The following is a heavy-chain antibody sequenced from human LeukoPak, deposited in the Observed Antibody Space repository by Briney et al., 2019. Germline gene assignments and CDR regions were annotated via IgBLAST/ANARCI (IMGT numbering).Heavy chain of an antibody. CDR2: ISGSGGST. V-gene: IGHV3-23*01. J-gene: IGHJ4*02. D-gene: IGHD1-26*01. Sequence: PGRSLRLSCAASGFTFDDYAMHWVRQAPGKGLEWVSAISGSGGSTYYADSVKGRFTISRDNSKNTLYLQMNSLRAEDTAVYYCAKEGTWEPIDYWGQGTLVTVSS. CDR1: GFTFDDYA. CDR3: AKEGTWEPIDY.